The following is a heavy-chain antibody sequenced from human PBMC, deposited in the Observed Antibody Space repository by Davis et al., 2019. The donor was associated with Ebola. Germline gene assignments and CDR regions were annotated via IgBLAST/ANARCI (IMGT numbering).Heavy chain of an antibody. CDR2: ISGSGANT. J-gene: IGHJ6*04. V-gene: IGHV3-23*01. CDR3: AKSGLSFGVVKYHYGMDV. CDR1: GFTFRHYP. Sequence: PGGSLRLSCAASGFTFRHYPMSWVRQVPGKGLEWVSSISGSGANTHYADSVKGRFTISRDNSKNTLYLQMNSLRAEDTAVYYCAKSGLSFGVVKYHYGMDVWGKGTTVTVSS. D-gene: IGHD3-3*01.